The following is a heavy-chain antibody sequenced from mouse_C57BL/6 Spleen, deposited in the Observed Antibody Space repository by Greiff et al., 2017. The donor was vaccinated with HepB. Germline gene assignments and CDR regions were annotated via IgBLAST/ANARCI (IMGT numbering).Heavy chain of an antibody. CDR2: INPYNGDT. CDR3: ARKEDGYGYAMDY. CDR1: GYSFTGYF. Sequence: EVQLQQSGPELVKPGDSVKISCKASGYSFTGYFMNWVMQSHGKSLEWIGRINPYNGDTFYNQKFKGKATLTVDKSSSTAHMELRSLTSEDSAVYYCARKEDGYGYAMDYWGQGTSVTVSS. D-gene: IGHD2-3*01. J-gene: IGHJ4*01. V-gene: IGHV1-20*01.